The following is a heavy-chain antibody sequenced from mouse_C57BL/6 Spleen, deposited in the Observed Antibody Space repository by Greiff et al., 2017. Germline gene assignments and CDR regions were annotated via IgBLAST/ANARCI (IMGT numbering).Heavy chain of an antibody. J-gene: IGHJ1*03. CDR2: IDPSDSYT. V-gene: IGHV1-69*01. Sequence: QVQLKQPGAELVMPGASVKLSCKASGYTFTSYWMHWVKQRPGQGLEWIGEIDPSDSYTNYNQKFKGKSTLTVDKSSSTAYMQLSSLTSEDSAVYFCARNYGNYWYCNVWGTGTTVTVSS. CDR3: ARNYGNYWYCNV. D-gene: IGHD2-1*01. CDR1: GYTFTSYW.